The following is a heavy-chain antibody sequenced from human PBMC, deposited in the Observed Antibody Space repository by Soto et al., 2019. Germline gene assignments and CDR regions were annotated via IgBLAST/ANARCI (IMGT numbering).Heavy chain of an antibody. V-gene: IGHV1-8*02. Sequence: ASVKVSCKPSGYTFTDYDINWVRQAAGQGLEYMGWMSPDSGNTGYSQQFQGRVTMTSNTSTSTAYMELSSLTSEDTAVYYCEVTTGYWGQGTMVTVSS. J-gene: IGHJ4*02. CDR2: MSPDSGNT. D-gene: IGHD1-1*01. CDR1: GYTFTDYD. CDR3: EVTTGY.